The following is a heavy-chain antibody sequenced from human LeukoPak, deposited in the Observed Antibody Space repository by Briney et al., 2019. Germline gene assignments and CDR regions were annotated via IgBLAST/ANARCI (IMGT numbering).Heavy chain of an antibody. J-gene: IGHJ4*02. Sequence: PGGSLRLSCAASGFTFSSYGMHWVCQAPGKGLEWVAVISYDGSNKYYADSVKGRFTISRDNSKNTLYLQMNSLRAEDTAVYYCAKDRGSLLRYYFDYWGQGTLVTVSS. CDR3: AKDRGSLLRYYFDY. CDR2: ISYDGSNK. D-gene: IGHD3-9*01. V-gene: IGHV3-30*18. CDR1: GFTFSSYG.